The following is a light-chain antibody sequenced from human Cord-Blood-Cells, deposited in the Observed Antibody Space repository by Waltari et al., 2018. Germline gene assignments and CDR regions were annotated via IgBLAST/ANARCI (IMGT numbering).Light chain of an antibody. CDR3: QQSYSTPYS. Sequence: IQMTQSPSSLSASVGDRVTITCRASQSISSYLNWYQQKPGKSPKLLIYAASSLQSRVPSRFSCSGSGTDFTLTISSLQPEDFATYYCQQSYSTPYSFGQGTKLEIK. J-gene: IGKJ2*03. V-gene: IGKV1-39*01. CDR2: AAS. CDR1: QSISSY.